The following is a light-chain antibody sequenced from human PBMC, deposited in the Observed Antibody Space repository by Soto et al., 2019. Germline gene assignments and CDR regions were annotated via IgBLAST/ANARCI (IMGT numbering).Light chain of an antibody. Sequence: HSVLTQPPSASGTPGQTVTISCSGSGSNIGENAVNWYQHLPGTAPQLLIYSNALRPSGVPHRFSGSKSGTAGSLAISGLQSEDEAHYYCAAWDDSLKAMLFGGGTKLTVL. CDR3: AAWDDSLKAML. J-gene: IGLJ3*02. CDR1: GSNIGENA. V-gene: IGLV1-44*01. CDR2: SNA.